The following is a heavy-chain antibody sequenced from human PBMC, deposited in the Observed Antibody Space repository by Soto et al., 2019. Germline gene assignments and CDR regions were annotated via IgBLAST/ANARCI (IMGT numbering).Heavy chain of an antibody. V-gene: IGHV3-33*01. CDR2: IWYDGSNK. J-gene: IGHJ4*02. Sequence: QPGGSLRLSCAASGFTFSSYGMHWVRQAPGKGLEWVAVIWYDGSNKYYADSVKGRFTISRDNSKNTLYLQMNSLRAEDTAVYYCARDGKWLVPQYYFDYWGQGTLVTVSS. CDR1: GFTFSSYG. D-gene: IGHD6-19*01. CDR3: ARDGKWLVPQYYFDY.